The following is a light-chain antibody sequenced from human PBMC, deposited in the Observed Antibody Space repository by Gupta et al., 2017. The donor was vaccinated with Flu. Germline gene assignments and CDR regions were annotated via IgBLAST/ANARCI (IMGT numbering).Light chain of an antibody. Sequence: PGTLSLSPGERATLSCRASQSVSSSYLDWYQQKPGQAPRLLIYGASSMANGIPDRFSGSGSGTDFTLIISRLEPEDFAAYYCQQDGSSPMFGQGTKVEIK. CDR3: QQDGSSPM. CDR2: GAS. CDR1: QSVSSSY. J-gene: IGKJ1*01. V-gene: IGKV3-20*01.